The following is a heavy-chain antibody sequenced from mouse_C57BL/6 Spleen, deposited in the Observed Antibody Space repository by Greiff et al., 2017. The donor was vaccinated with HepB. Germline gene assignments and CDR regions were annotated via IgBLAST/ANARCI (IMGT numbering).Heavy chain of an antibody. CDR3: ARDGRRGGDY. CDR2: IDPSDSYT. V-gene: IGHV1-69*01. Sequence: VQLQQPGAELVMPGASVKLSCKASGYTFTSYWMHWVKQRPGQGLEWIGEIDPSDSYTNYNQKFKGKSTLTVDKSSSTAYMQLSSLTSEDSAVYYCARDGRRGGDYWGQGTTLTFSS. CDR1: GYTFTSYW. D-gene: IGHD1-2*01. J-gene: IGHJ2*01.